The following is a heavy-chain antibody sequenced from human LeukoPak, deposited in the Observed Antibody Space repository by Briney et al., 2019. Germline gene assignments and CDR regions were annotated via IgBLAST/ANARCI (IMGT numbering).Heavy chain of an antibody. CDR2: MNPNSGNT. V-gene: IGHV1-8*03. D-gene: IGHD3-22*01. CDR1: GYTFTSYD. J-gene: IGHJ3*02. Sequence: ASVKVSCKASGYTFTSYDINWVRQATGQGLEWMGWMNPNSGNTGYAQKFQGRVTITRNTSISTAYMELSSLRSEDTAVYYCARGCYYDSSGYYCDAFDIWAKGQWSPSLQ. CDR3: ARGCYYDSSGYYCDAFDI.